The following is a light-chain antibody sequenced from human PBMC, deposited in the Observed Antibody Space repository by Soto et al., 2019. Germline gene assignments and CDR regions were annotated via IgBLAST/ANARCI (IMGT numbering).Light chain of an antibody. J-gene: IGKJ1*01. Sequence: TQSPDSLAVSLDARATINCRSSLGFLHNSNSHHFLSWYQQRPGQSPKLLIYWTSLRESGVPERFIGSGSGAEFTLTISSLQAEDVAVYYCQQSFGNFTWTFGQGTKVDIK. CDR2: WTS. V-gene: IGKV4-1*01. CDR1: LGFLHNSNSHHF. CDR3: QQSFGNFTWT.